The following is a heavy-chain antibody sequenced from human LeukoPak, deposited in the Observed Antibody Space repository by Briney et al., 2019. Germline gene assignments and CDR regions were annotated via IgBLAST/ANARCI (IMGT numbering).Heavy chain of an antibody. V-gene: IGHV3-23*01. CDR1: GLTFRTYA. Sequence: GGSLRLSCAASGLTFRTYAMSWVRQAPGKGLEWVSSISDSGGDTFYADSVKGRFTISRDNSKNTVYLQMNSLRAEDTAVYYCAKGGSYRSQPYFDYWGQGTPVTVSS. CDR2: ISDSGGDT. D-gene: IGHD3-16*02. J-gene: IGHJ4*02. CDR3: AKGGSYRSQPYFDY.